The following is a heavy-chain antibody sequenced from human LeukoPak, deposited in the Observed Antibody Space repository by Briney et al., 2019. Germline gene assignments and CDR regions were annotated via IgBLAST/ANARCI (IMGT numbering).Heavy chain of an antibody. J-gene: IGHJ3*02. V-gene: IGHV4-59*01. CDR1: DDSIRNYY. D-gene: IGHD3-10*01. CDR3: AREVFTGSGAAFDI. Sequence: PSETLSLTCTVSDDSIRNYYWTWVRQPPGKGLEWIGFMHHSTSTKQNPSLKSRVTISVDTSKNQFSLKLSSVTAADTAVYYCAREVFTGSGAAFDIWGQGTVATVSS. CDR2: MHHSTST.